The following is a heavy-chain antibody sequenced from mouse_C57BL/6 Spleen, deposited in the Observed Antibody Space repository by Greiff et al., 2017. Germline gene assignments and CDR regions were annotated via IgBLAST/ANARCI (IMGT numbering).Heavy chain of an antibody. V-gene: IGHV5-4*01. J-gene: IGHJ2*01. CDR1: GFSFSSYA. Sequence: EVQLVESGGGLVKPGGSLKLSCAASGFSFSSYALSWVRQTPEKRLEWVATISDGSSYTYYPDNVKGRFTISRDNAKNNLYLQMSHLKSEDTAMYYCARDGNYSFDYWGQGTTRTVSS. D-gene: IGHD2-1*01. CDR2: ISDGSSYT. CDR3: ARDGNYSFDY.